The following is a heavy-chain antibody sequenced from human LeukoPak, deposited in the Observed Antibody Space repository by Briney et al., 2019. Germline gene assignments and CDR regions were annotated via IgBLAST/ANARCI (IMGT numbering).Heavy chain of an antibody. J-gene: IGHJ4*02. V-gene: IGHV4-59*08. CDR3: ARRGGHGGSFDY. Sequence: SETLSLTCTVSGGSISSYYWSWIRQSPGKGLEWIGYIYYSGTTNYNPSLKSRVTISVDTSKNQFSLKLSSVTAADTAVYYCARRGGHGGSFDYWGQGTLVTVSS. D-gene: IGHD4-23*01. CDR2: IYYSGTT. CDR1: GGSISSYY.